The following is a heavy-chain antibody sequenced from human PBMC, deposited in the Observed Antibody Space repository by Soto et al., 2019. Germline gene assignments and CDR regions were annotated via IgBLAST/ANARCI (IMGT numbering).Heavy chain of an antibody. V-gene: IGHV2-5*01. D-gene: IGHD6-6*01. CDR2: IYWNDDK. CDR3: AHSLWGAAPDS. Sequence: QITLKESGPTLVKPTQTLTLTCTFSGFSLSARGVGVGWIRQPPGKAMEWLALIYWNDDKRYSPSLQSRLTITKHAAKNHVFFSMTNVDPAHTATYYSAHSLWGAAPDSWGQGTLVTVSS. CDR1: GFSLSARGVG. J-gene: IGHJ4*02.